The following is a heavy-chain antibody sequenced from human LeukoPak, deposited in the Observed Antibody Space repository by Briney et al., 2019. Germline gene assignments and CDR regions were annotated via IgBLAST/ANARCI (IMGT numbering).Heavy chain of an antibody. D-gene: IGHD3-22*01. Sequence: AASVKVSCKASGYTFTNYDIIWVRQATGQGLEWMGWMNPNSGSTGYAQKFQGRVTITSNTSISTAYMELSSLRSEDTAVYYCARTPAYYYDSSSYSGAFDIWGPGTMVTVSS. J-gene: IGHJ3*02. CDR2: MNPNSGST. CDR3: ARTPAYYYDSSSYSGAFDI. V-gene: IGHV1-8*03. CDR1: GYTFTNYD.